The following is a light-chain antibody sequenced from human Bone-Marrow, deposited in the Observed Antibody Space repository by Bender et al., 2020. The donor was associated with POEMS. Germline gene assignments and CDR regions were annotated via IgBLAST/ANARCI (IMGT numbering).Light chain of an antibody. CDR1: SSDVGAYNL. V-gene: IGLV2-23*01. J-gene: IGLJ1*01. CDR3: CSYVGSSTFF. CDR2: EGT. Sequence: QSALTQPASVSGSPGQSLTISCTGTSSDVGAYNLVSWYQQEPGKAPKLLIYEGTKRPSGVSNRFSGSRSGNTASLTISGLQAEDEADYYCCSYVGSSTFFFGTGTEVSVL.